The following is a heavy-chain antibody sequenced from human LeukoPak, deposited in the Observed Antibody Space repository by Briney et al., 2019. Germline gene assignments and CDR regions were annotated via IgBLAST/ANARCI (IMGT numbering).Heavy chain of an antibody. CDR3: AKGGAVSAVSFDY. V-gene: IGHV3-7*01. CDR1: GFTFSSYW. CDR2: IKKGGSEK. Sequence: GGSLRLSCAASGFTFSSYWMSWVRQAPGRGREGVANIKKGGSEKYYVDSVKGLFTISRDNAKTSLYLQMNSLRAEDTAVYYCAKGGAVSAVSFDYGGQGTLVTVSS. D-gene: IGHD1-26*01. J-gene: IGHJ4*02.